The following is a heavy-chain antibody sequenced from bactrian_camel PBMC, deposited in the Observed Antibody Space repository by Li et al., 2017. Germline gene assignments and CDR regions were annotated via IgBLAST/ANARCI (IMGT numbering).Heavy chain of an antibody. Sequence: VQLVESGGDSVQSGGSLRLSCAASGVRSGSYCMGWFRQVPGKEREGVATMSGILIPIYAMSVKGRFTISQDNAENTLYLQMNSLKTEDTAVYYCAAVAYYGGASTPRCIDEHTYWGQGTQVTVS. CDR3: AAVAYYGGASTPRCIDEHTY. D-gene: IGHD2*01. CDR1: GVRSGSYC. V-gene: IGHV3S55*01. J-gene: IGHJ4*01. CDR2: MSGILIP.